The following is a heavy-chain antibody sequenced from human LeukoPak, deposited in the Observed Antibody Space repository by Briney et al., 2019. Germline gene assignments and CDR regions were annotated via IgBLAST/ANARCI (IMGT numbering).Heavy chain of an antibody. V-gene: IGHV4-59*08. CDR1: GGSISSDY. J-gene: IGHJ4*02. CDR2: ISYSGRT. CDR3: VRMRGIAVAGTV. D-gene: IGHD6-19*01. Sequence: SETLSLTCTVSGGSISSDYWSWIRQPPGKGLEWIGYISYSGRTYYNPSLRSRVTISVDTSKNHFSLKLSSVTAADTAVYYCVRMRGIAVAGTVWGQGTLVTVSS.